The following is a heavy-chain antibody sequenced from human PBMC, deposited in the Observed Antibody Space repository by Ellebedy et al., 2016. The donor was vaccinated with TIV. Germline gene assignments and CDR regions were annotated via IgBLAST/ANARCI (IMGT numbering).Heavy chain of an antibody. J-gene: IGHJ6*02. CDR2: IKQDGSEK. V-gene: IGHV3-7*01. Sequence: GESLKISCAASGFTFSDYYMSWVRQAPGKGLEWVANIKQDGSEKYYVDSVKGRFTISRDNAKDSLYLQLSSLRDEDTAVYYCARVGRYRTPYGVDVWGQGTTVIVSS. CDR1: GFTFSDYY. D-gene: IGHD5-18*01. CDR3: ARVGRYRTPYGVDV.